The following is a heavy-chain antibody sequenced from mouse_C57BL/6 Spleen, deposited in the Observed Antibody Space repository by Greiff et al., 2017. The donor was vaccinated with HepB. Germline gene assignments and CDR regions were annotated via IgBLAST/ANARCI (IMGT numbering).Heavy chain of an antibody. CDR2: IRNKANGYTT. CDR1: GFTFTDYY. D-gene: IGHD1-1*01. CDR3: ARYRGFYYYGSSPYYFDY. J-gene: IGHJ2*01. Sequence: EVKVVDSGGGLVQPGGSLSLSCAASGFTFTDYYMSWVRQPPGKALEWLGFIRNKANGYTTEYSASVKGRFTISRDNSQSILYLQMNALRAEDSATYYCARYRGFYYYGSSPYYFDYWGQGTTLTVSS. V-gene: IGHV7-3*01.